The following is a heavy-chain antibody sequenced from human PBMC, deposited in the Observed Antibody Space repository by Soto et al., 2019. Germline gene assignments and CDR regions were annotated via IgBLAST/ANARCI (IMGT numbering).Heavy chain of an antibody. CDR3: ARGLTGYSYGVDY. V-gene: IGHV3-48*03. CDR1: GFTFSSFE. D-gene: IGHD5-18*01. J-gene: IGHJ4*02. CDR2: ISTSGSTI. Sequence: LRLSFAASGFTFSSFEMNWVRQAPGKGLEWVSYISTSGSTIYYADSVKGRFTISRDNAKNSLYLQMNSLRAEDTAVYYCARGLTGYSYGVDYWGQGTLVTVSS.